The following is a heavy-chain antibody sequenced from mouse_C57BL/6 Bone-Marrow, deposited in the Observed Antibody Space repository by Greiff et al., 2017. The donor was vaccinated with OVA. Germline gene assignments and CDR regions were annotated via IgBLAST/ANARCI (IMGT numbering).Heavy chain of an antibody. D-gene: IGHD2-4*01. CDR3: ARDGLRDAMDY. Sequence: QVQLQQPGAELVKPGASVKLSCKASGYTFTSYWMHWVKQRPGQGLEWIGMIHPNSGSTNYNEKFKSKATLTVDKSSSTAYMQLSSLTSEDSAVYYCARDGLRDAMDYWGQGTSVTVSS. J-gene: IGHJ4*01. CDR2: IHPNSGST. V-gene: IGHV1-64*01. CDR1: GYTFTSYW.